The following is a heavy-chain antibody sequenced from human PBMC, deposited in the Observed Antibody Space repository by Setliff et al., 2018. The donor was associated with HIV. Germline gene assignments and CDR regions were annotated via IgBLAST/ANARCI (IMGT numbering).Heavy chain of an antibody. Sequence: GGSLRLSCAASGFTFSRYSMNWFRQAPGKGLEWVSSISSSSSYIYHADSVKGRFTVSRDNSKNILFLQMDSLGVEDTGIYYCAKPTSGMYPRAFDLWGRGTVVTVSS. V-gene: IGHV3-21*04. CDR1: GFTFSRYS. CDR2: ISSSSSYI. CDR3: AKPTSGMYPRAFDL. J-gene: IGHJ3*01. D-gene: IGHD1-26*01.